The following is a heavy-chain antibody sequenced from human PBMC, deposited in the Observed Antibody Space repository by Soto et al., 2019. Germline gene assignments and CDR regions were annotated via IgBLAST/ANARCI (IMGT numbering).Heavy chain of an antibody. D-gene: IGHD3-3*01. V-gene: IGHV3-21*01. Sequence: EVQLVESGGGLVKPGGSLRLSCAASGFTFSSYSMNWVRQAPGKGLEWVSSISSSSSYIYYADSVKGRFTISRDNAKNSLYLQMNSLRAEDTAVYYCARVSTGITIFGVVIIRGMDVWGQGTTVTVSS. CDR3: ARVSTGITIFGVVIIRGMDV. CDR2: ISSSSSYI. CDR1: GFTFSSYS. J-gene: IGHJ6*02.